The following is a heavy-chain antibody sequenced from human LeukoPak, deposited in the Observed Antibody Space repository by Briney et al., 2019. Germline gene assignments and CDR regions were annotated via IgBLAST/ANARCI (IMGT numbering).Heavy chain of an antibody. Sequence: GGSLRLSCAASGFTFSSYWMHWVRQAPGKGLEWVSVIYSGGSTYYADSVKGRFTISRDNSKNTLYLQMNSLRAEDTAVYYCARNRYSSSSLDYWGQGTLVTVSS. J-gene: IGHJ4*02. V-gene: IGHV3-66*02. D-gene: IGHD6-6*01. CDR2: IYSGGST. CDR3: ARNRYSSSSLDY. CDR1: GFTFSSYW.